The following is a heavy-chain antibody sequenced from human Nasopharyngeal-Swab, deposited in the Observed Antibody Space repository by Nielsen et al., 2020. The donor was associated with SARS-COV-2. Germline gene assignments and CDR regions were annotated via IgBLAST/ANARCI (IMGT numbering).Heavy chain of an antibody. V-gene: IGHV3-30-3*01. CDR3: ASPGLWYGDYEPFDY. CDR2: ISYDGSNK. J-gene: IGHJ4*02. Sequence: GASLKISCAASGFTFSSYAMHWVRQAPGKGLEWVAVISYDGSNKYYADSVKGRFTISRDNSKNTLYLQMNSLRAEDTAVYYCASPGLWYGDYEPFDYWGQGTLVTVSS. CDR1: GFTFSSYA. D-gene: IGHD4-17*01.